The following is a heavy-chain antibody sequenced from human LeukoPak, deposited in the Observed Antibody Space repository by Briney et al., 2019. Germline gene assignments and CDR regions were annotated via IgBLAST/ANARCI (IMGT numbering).Heavy chain of an antibody. J-gene: IGHJ4*02. CDR3: VRADSGSYSPLGAFDY. D-gene: IGHD1-26*01. CDR2: INAGNGNT. CDR1: GYTFTNYA. V-gene: IGHV1-3*01. Sequence: ASVKVSCKASGYTFTNYAMHWVRQAPGQRLEWMGWINAGNGNTKYSQKFQGRVTITRDTSASTAYMELSSLRSEDTAVYYCVRADSGSYSPLGAFDYWGQGTLLTVSS.